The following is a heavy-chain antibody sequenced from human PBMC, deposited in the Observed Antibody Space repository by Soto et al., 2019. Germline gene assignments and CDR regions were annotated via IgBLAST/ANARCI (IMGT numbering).Heavy chain of an antibody. CDR2: ISYDGSNK. Sequence: QVQLVESGGGVVQPGRSLRLSCAASGFTFSSYAMHWVRQAPGKGLEWVAVISYDGSNKYYADSVKGRFTISRDNSKKTLYLQMSSLRAEGTAGYYCASPASSYGTILDYWGQGTLVTVSS. CDR3: ASPASSYGTILDY. D-gene: IGHD4-4*01. V-gene: IGHV3-30-3*01. CDR1: GFTFSSYA. J-gene: IGHJ4*02.